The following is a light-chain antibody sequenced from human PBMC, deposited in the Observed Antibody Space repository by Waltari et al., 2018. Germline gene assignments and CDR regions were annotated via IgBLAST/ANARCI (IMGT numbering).Light chain of an antibody. CDR3: QQSYSTPLT. CDR1: QSISSY. V-gene: IGKV1-39*01. J-gene: IGKJ3*01. Sequence: DIHMTQSPSSLSESVADRVTITCRASQSISSYLNWDQQKPGKAPKLLIYAASSLQGGVPSRFSGSGSGTDFTLTISSLQPEDVATYYCQQSYSTPLTFGPGTKVEIK. CDR2: AAS.